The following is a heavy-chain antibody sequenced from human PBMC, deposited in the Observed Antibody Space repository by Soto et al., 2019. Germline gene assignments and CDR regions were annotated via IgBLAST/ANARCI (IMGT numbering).Heavy chain of an antibody. CDR3: AKKGYYPSGKINLFDS. CDR1: GYSINSDYY. Sequence: PSETLPLTCAVSGYSINSDYYWGWIRQPPGKGLEWIGSVDHSGRTYYSPSLRSRLTIFIDTSRNQFSLRLTSVTAADTAMYFCAKKGYYPSGKINLFDSWGPGTLVTVSS. D-gene: IGHD3-10*01. J-gene: IGHJ4*02. CDR2: VDHSGRT. V-gene: IGHV4-38-2*01.